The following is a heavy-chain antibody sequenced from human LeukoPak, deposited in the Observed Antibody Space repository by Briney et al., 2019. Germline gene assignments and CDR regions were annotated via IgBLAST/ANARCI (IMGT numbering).Heavy chain of an antibody. J-gene: IGHJ4*02. V-gene: IGHV3-66*01. CDR2: IYSGGST. CDR3: GKDQNVAAAGVPYDY. D-gene: IGHD6-13*01. CDR1: GFTVSGNY. Sequence: SGGSLRLSCAASGFTVSGNYMSWVRQAPGKGLEWVSVIYSGGSTYYADSVKGRFTISRDNSKNTLYLQMNSLRAEDTAVYYCGKDQNVAAAGVPYDYWGQGTLVTVSS.